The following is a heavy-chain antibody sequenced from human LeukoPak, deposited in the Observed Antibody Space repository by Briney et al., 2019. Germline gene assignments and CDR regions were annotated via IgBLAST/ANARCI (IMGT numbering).Heavy chain of an antibody. CDR1: GYTFTSYG. J-gene: IGHJ4*02. D-gene: IGHD5-12*01. CDR2: ISAYNGNT. CDR3: AARVATIIGVRATTFGSFDY. Sequence: GASVTVSCKASGYTFTSYGISWVRQAPGQGLERMGWISAYNGNTNYAQKPQGRVTMTTDTSTSTAYMELRSLRSDDTPVYYCAARVATIIGVRATTFGSFDYWGQGTLVTVSS. V-gene: IGHV1-18*04.